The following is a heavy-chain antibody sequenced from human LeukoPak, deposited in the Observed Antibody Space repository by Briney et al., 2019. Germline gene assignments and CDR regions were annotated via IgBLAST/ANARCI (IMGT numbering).Heavy chain of an antibody. CDR3: ATAPTTVVTPLGSGDGY. Sequence: GASVKVSCKASGGAFISYAISWVRQAPGQGLEWMGGIIPIFGTANYAQKFQGRVTITADESTGTAYMELSSLRSEDTAVYYCATAPTTVVTPLGSGDGYWGQGTLVTVSS. CDR2: IIPIFGTA. D-gene: IGHD4-23*01. V-gene: IGHV1-69*13. J-gene: IGHJ4*02. CDR1: GGAFISYA.